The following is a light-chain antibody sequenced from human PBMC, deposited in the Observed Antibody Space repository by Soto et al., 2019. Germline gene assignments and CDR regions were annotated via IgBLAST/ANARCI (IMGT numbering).Light chain of an antibody. CDR3: QKYNSASFT. V-gene: IGKV1-27*01. CDR1: QAISNY. J-gene: IGKJ3*01. CDR2: AGS. Sequence: DIQMTQSPSSLSASVGDRVTITCRASQAISNYLAWYQQKPGKVPKFLIYAGSTLQSGVPSRFSGSGSGTDFTLTISSLQPEDVATYYCQKYNSASFTFGPGTKVDIK.